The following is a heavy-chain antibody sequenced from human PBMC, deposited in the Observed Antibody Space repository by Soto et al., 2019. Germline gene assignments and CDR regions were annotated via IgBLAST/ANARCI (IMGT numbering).Heavy chain of an antibody. V-gene: IGHV3-53*01. CDR1: GFTVSSNY. J-gene: IGHJ4*02. D-gene: IGHD1-1*01. CDR2: IYSGGNT. CDR3: AGETGRY. Sequence: GGSLRLSCTASGFTVSSNYMTWVRQAPGKGLEWVSVIYSGGNTYYADSVKGRFTSSRDKSKNTLYLQMNSLRAEDTAVYYCAGETGRYWGQGTLVTVSS.